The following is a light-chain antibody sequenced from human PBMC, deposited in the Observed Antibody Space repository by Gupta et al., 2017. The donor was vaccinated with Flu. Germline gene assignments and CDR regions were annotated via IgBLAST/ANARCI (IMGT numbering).Light chain of an antibody. Sequence: DIVLTQSPATLSLSPGDRAILSCRASQSVNIYLAWYQQKPGQPPRLLMFVASKRAAGIPDRFSGSGSGTDFTLTISTLEPEDFAVYYCQQRSGLPPYTFGQGTKLEI. CDR1: QSVNIY. J-gene: IGKJ2*01. CDR3: QQRSGLPPYT. V-gene: IGKV3-11*01. CDR2: VAS.